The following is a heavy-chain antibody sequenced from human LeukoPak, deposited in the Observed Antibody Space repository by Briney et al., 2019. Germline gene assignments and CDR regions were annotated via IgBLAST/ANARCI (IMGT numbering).Heavy chain of an antibody. CDR2: IYYSGST. CDR3: ARATPNPRDIWGSYRPYYFDY. Sequence: SETLSLTCTVSGGSVSSGSCYWSWIRQPPGKGLEWIGYIYYSGSTNYNPSLKSRVTISVDTSKNQFSLKLSSVTAADTAVYYCARATPNPRDIWGSYRPYYFDYWGQGTLVTVSS. CDR1: GGSVSSGSCY. D-gene: IGHD3-16*02. V-gene: IGHV4-61*01. J-gene: IGHJ4*02.